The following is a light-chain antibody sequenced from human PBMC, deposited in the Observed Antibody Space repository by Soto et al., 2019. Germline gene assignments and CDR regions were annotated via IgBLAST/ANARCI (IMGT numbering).Light chain of an antibody. J-gene: IGKJ1*01. CDR2: GAS. CDR3: QQYNNGPPWT. Sequence: EIVMTQSPATLYISPGERATLSCRAIQSVSSNLAWYQQKPGQAPRLLSYGASTRATGIPARFSGSGSGTEFTLTISSLKSEDLAVYYCQQYNNGPPWTFGQGTKVDIK. CDR1: QSVSSN. V-gene: IGKV3-15*01.